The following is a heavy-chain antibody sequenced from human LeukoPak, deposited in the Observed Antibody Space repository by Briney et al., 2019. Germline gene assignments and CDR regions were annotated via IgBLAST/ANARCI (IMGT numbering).Heavy chain of an antibody. CDR1: GFTFSSYW. J-gene: IGHJ6*02. V-gene: IGHV3-7*01. CDR2: IKQDGSEK. CDR3: ARSRDGYSVFYYYYYGIDV. Sequence: GGSLRLSCAASGFTFSSYWMSWVRQAPGKGLEWVANIKQDGSEKYYVDSVKGRFTISRDNAKNSLYLQMNSLRAEDTAVYYCARSRDGYSVFYYYYYGIDVWGQGTTVTVSS. D-gene: IGHD5-24*01.